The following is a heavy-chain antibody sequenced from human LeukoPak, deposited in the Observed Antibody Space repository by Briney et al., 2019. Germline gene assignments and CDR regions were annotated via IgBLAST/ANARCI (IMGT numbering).Heavy chain of an antibody. CDR3: AREDEAYYDFWSGYYTPYYFDY. CDR1: GFTFSSYW. V-gene: IGHV3-7*01. D-gene: IGHD3-3*01. J-gene: IGHJ4*02. CDR2: IKQDGSEK. Sequence: PGGSLRLSCAASGFTFSSYWMSWVRQAPGKGLEWVANIKQDGSEKYYVGSVKGRFTISRDNAKNSLYLQMNSLRAEDTAAYYCAREDEAYYDFWSGYYTPYYFDYWGQGTLVTVSS.